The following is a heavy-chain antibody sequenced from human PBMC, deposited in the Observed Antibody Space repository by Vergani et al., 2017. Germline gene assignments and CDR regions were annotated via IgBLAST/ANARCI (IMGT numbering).Heavy chain of an antibody. CDR1: GGSISNGGYY. CDR2: IYYSGST. J-gene: IGHJ6*02. D-gene: IGHD1-14*01. Sequence: QVQLQESGPGLVKPSQTLSLTCTVSGGSISNGGYYWSWIRQHPGKGMEWIGYIYYSGSTYYNPSLKSRVTISVDTSKNQFSLKLSSVTAADTAVYYCARDRTEWDGMDVWGQGTTVTVSS. CDR3: ARDRTEWDGMDV. V-gene: IGHV4-31*03.